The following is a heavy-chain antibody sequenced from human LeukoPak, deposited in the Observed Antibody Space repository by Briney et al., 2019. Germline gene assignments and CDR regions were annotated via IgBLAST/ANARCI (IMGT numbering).Heavy chain of an antibody. CDR3: ASRHCSGGGCYFAGADPFDY. CDR1: GFTFSSYA. Sequence: PGGSLRLSCAASGFTFSSYAMHWVRLAPGKGLEWVAVISYDGSNKYYADSVKGRFTISRDTSKNTLYLQMNSLRAEDTAVYYCASRHCSGGGCYFAGADPFDYWGQGILVTVSS. V-gene: IGHV3-30*14. D-gene: IGHD2-15*01. J-gene: IGHJ4*02. CDR2: ISYDGSNK.